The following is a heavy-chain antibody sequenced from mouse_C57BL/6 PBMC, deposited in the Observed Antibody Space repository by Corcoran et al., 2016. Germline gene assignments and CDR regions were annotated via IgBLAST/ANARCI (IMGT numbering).Heavy chain of an antibody. Sequence: QVTLKESGPGILQSSQTLSLTCSFSGFSLSTSGMGVSWIRQPSGKGLEWLAHIYWDDDKRYNPSLKSRLTISKDTSRNQVFLKITSVDTADTATYYCARREGYGSSYGDYAMDYWGQGTSVTVSS. CDR2: IYWDDDK. CDR1: GFSLSTSGMG. D-gene: IGHD1-1*01. V-gene: IGHV8-12*01. CDR3: ARREGYGSSYGDYAMDY. J-gene: IGHJ4*01.